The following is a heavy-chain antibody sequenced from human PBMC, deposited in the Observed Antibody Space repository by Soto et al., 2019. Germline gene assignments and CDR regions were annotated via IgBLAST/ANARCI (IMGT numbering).Heavy chain of an antibody. J-gene: IGHJ4*02. V-gene: IGHV3-23*01. D-gene: IGHD2-21*01. CDR3: ASRRLEYCGGTGGYVFDY. CDR1: GFTFNTYA. CDR2: ISYTGDTT. Sequence: EVQLLESGGGLIQAGNSLRLSCAASGFTFNTYAMNWVRQAPGKGLEWVSTISYTGDTTYYADSVKGRFTISRDNSRNKVYLQMNSLRAQDTALYYCASRRLEYCGGTGGYVFDYWGQGTLVTVSS.